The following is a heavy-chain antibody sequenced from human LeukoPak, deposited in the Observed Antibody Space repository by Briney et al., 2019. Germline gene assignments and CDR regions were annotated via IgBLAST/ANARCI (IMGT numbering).Heavy chain of an antibody. J-gene: IGHJ6*02. CDR2: ISGSGGST. V-gene: IGHV3-23*01. CDR3: AKAGLDSSGPWYGMDV. D-gene: IGHD6-19*01. CDR1: GFTFNNYA. Sequence: PGGSLRLSCAASGFTFNNYAMGWVRQALGKGLEWVSVISGSGGSTYYADSVKGRFTISRDNFKNTLYLQMNSLRAEDTAVYYCAKAGLDSSGPWYGMDVWGQGTTVTVSS.